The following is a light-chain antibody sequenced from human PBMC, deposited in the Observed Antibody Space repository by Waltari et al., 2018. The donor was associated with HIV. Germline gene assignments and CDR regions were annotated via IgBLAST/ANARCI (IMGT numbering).Light chain of an antibody. CDR2: EVT. CDR1: SPDIRYYDY. Sequence: QSALTQPASVSGSPGQSIVLPCTGRSPDIRYYDYVSWYQQYPGQAPKALIYEVTTRPSGTSSRFSGSKSATTAFLAISKLQTDDEADYFCSSYTRRGTVVFGGGTRLTVL. J-gene: IGLJ2*01. CDR3: SSYTRRGTVV. V-gene: IGLV2-14*03.